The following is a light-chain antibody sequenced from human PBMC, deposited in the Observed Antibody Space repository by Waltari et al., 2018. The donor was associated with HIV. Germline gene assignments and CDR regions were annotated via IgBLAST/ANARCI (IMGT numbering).Light chain of an antibody. J-gene: IGLJ3*02. CDR3: CSYGGDNTFV. CDR1: GSAVANFNF. Sequence: QSALTQPASVSESLGQSITISCTGGGSAVANFNFVSWYQQGPGQAPRLMIYDDLKRPSGVSTRFSASKSGNTASLTISGLQVEDEADYYCCSYGGDNTFVFGGGTTVTVL. V-gene: IGLV2-23*02. CDR2: DDL.